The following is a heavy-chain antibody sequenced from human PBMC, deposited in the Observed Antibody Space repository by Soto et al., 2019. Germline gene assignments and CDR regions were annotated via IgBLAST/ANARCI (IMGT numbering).Heavy chain of an antibody. D-gene: IGHD3-10*01. Sequence: KPSETLSLTCTVSGGSISSSSYYWGWIRQPPGKGLEWIGSIYYSGSTYYNPSLKSRVTISVDTSKNQFSLKLSSVTAADTAVYYCARHRTTMVRGVIILIGWFDPWGQGTLVTVSS. CDR3: ARHRTTMVRGVIILIGWFDP. CDR2: IYYSGST. J-gene: IGHJ5*02. CDR1: GGSISSSSYY. V-gene: IGHV4-39*01.